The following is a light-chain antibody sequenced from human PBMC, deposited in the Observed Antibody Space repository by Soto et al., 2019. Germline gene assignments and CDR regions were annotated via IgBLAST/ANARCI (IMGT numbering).Light chain of an antibody. CDR3: QQYGSSPLT. CDR2: GAS. CDR1: QSVSSSF. Sequence: EIVLTQSPGTLSSSPGERATLSCRASQSVSSSFLAWYQQKPGQAPRLLIYGASSRATGIPDRFSGSGSGTDFTLTISRLEPEDVAVYYCQQYGSSPLTFGGGPKLEIK. V-gene: IGKV3-20*01. J-gene: IGKJ4*01.